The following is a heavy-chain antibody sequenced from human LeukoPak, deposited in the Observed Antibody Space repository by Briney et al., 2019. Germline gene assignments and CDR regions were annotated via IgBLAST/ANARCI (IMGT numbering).Heavy chain of an antibody. Sequence: GGSLRLSCAASGFTFSPYSMNWVRQAPGKGLEWVSSVSSRSSYINYADSVKGRFIISRDDAKNSLYLQMNSLRAEDTAVYYCARGGGFCGGDCYGIDYWGQGTLVTVSS. V-gene: IGHV3-21*01. CDR1: GFTFSPYS. CDR2: VSSRSSYI. D-gene: IGHD2-21*01. CDR3: ARGGGFCGGDCYGIDY. J-gene: IGHJ4*02.